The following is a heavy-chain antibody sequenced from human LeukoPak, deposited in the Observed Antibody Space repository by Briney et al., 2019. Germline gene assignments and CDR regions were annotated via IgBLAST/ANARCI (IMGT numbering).Heavy chain of an antibody. CDR3: ARDRNGGYNWFDP. CDR2: IYYSGST. J-gene: IGHJ5*02. D-gene: IGHD2-15*01. Sequence: SETLSLTCTVSGGSISSYYWSWIRQPPGKGLEWIGYIYYSGSTNYDPSLKSRVTISVDTSKNQFSLKLSSVTAADTAIYYCARDRNGGYNWFDPWGQGTLVTVSS. CDR1: GGSISSYY. V-gene: IGHV4-59*01.